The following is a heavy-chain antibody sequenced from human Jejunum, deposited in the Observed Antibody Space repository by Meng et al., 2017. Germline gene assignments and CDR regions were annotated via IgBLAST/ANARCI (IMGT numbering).Heavy chain of an antibody. D-gene: IGHD3-10*01. J-gene: IGHJ4*02. Sequence: GGSLRLSCAASGFTLSGYWMNWIRQAPGKGLEWVANINPDGRYELYVDSVKGRFTISRDNVKNSLGLQMNSLGVEDTAMYYCVRNGGSGDYWGQRTLVTVSS. CDR2: INPDGRYE. V-gene: IGHV3-7*01. CDR3: VRNGGSGDY. CDR1: GFTLSGYW.